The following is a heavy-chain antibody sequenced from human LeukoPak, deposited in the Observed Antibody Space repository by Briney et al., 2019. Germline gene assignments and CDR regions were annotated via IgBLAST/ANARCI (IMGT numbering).Heavy chain of an antibody. CDR1: GFTFSSYS. CDR2: IRYDGSNK. V-gene: IGHV3-30*02. Sequence: GGSLRLSCAASGFTFSSYSMNWVRQAPGKGLEWVAFIRYDGSNKYYADSVKGRFTISRDNSKNTLYLQMNSLRAEDTAVYYCAKDNSPYCGGDCPNRYFDYWGQGTLVTVSS. CDR3: AKDNSPYCGGDCPNRYFDY. J-gene: IGHJ4*02. D-gene: IGHD2-21*02.